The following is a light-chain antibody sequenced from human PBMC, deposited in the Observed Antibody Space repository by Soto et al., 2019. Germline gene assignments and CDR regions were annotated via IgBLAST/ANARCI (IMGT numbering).Light chain of an antibody. CDR1: QSISSW. Sequence: DIQMTQSPSTLSASVGDRVTLTCRASQSISSWLAWYQQKPGKAPKLLIYDASSLESGVPSRFSGSGSGTEFTLTISSLQPDDFATYYCQQYKSYPPAFGQGTKVDIK. J-gene: IGKJ1*01. CDR2: DAS. CDR3: QQYKSYPPA. V-gene: IGKV1-5*01.